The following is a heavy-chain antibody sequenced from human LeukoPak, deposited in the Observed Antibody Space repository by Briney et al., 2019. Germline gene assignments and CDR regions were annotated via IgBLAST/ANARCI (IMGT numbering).Heavy chain of an antibody. J-gene: IGHJ5*02. CDR3: ARHGYSYGFDP. Sequence: GGSLRLSCAASGFTFSHYWMHWVRQSPGKGLVWVARIYSDGSGTVYADSVKGRFTISRDNAKNTLDLQMNSLRVEDTGVYYCARHGYSYGFDPWGQGTLVTVSS. CDR2: IYSDGSGT. V-gene: IGHV3-74*01. D-gene: IGHD5-18*01. CDR1: GFTFSHYW.